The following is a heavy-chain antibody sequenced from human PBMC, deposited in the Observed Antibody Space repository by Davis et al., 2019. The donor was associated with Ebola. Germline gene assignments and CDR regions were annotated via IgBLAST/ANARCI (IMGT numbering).Heavy chain of an antibody. V-gene: IGHV4-39*07. CDR3: ARVEWPYYYYGMDV. D-gene: IGHD3-3*01. Sequence: SETLSLTCTVSGGSISSSSYYWSWIRQPPGKGLEWIGEINHSGSTNYNPSLKSRVTISVDTSKNQFSLKLSSVTAADTAVYYCARVEWPYYYYGMDVWGQGTTVTVSS. CDR2: INHSGST. J-gene: IGHJ6*02. CDR1: GGSISSSSYY.